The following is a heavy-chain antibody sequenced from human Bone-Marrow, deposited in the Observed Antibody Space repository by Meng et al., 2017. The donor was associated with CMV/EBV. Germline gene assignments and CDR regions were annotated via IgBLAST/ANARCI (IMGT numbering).Heavy chain of an antibody. V-gene: IGHV3-11*01. J-gene: IGHJ4*02. Sequence: GGSLRLSCAASGFTFSDYFMSWIRQAPGKGPEWVSYISGGASTKSYAGSVNGRFTISRDNAKNSLYLQMSSLRAGDTAVYYCVREVSGSTYLDYWGQGKLVTFSS. CDR2: ISGGASTK. CDR1: GFTFSDYF. CDR3: VREVSGSTYLDY. D-gene: IGHD1-26*01.